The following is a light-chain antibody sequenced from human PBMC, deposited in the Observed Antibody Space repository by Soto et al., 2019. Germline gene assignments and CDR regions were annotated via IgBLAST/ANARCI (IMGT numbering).Light chain of an antibody. V-gene: IGKV1-12*01. CDR2: AAT. J-gene: IGKJ1*01. Sequence: IQMTHSPSSVSASVGNTVTIPCRARQNINSRLAWCQQQPGRPPKYAIQAATRLQSGLPSRFAGAGAGRDFTLTNRSLQFEDCATYSCLQVANFPRAFGQGPKVDMK. CDR1: QNINSR. CDR3: LQVANFPRA.